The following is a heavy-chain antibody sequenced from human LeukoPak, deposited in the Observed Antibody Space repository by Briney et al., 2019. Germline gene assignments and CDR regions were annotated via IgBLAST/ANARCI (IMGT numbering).Heavy chain of an antibody. CDR3: ARAFRVVAATSVFDY. V-gene: IGHV4-34*01. CDR1: GGSFSGHY. J-gene: IGHJ4*02. CDR2: INHSGST. Sequence: PSETLSLTCAVSGGSFSGHYWSWIRQPPGKGLEWIGEINHSGSTNYNPSLKSRVTISVDTSKNQFSLKLSSVTAADTAVYYCARAFRVVAATSVFDYWGQGTLVTVSS. D-gene: IGHD2-15*01.